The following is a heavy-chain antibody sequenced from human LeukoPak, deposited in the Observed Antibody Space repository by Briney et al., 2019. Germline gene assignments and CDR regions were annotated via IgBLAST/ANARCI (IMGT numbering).Heavy chain of an antibody. J-gene: IGHJ6*03. Sequence: SEALSLTCTVPGGSINSYYWSWIRQPAGKGLEWIGRIYTSGSTNYNPSLKSRVTMSVDTSKNQFSLKLSSVTAADTAVHYCARDPTYYDFWDMDVWGKGTTVTVSS. CDR1: GGSINSYY. D-gene: IGHD3-3*01. V-gene: IGHV4-4*07. CDR2: IYTSGST. CDR3: ARDPTYYDFWDMDV.